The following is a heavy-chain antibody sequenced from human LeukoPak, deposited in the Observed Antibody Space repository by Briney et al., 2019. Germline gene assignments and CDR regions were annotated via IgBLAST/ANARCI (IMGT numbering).Heavy chain of an antibody. CDR1: GGSISSYY. CDR2: IYYSGST. V-gene: IGHV4-59*01. Sequence: SETLSLTCTVSGGSISSYYWSWIRQPPGKGLEWIGYIYYSGSTNYNPSLESRVTISVDTSKNQFSLKLSSVTAADTAVYYCARGPVGGATYYDGDAFDIWGQGTMVTVSS. CDR3: ARGPVGGATYYDGDAFDI. D-gene: IGHD1-26*01. J-gene: IGHJ3*02.